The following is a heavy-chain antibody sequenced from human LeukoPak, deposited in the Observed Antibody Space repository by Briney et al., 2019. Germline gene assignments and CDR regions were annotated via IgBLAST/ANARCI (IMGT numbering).Heavy chain of an antibody. Sequence: GGSLRLSCAASGFTFSSYAMSWVRQAPGKGLEWVSAISGSGGSTYYADSVKGRFTISRDNSKNTLYLQMNSLRAEDTAVYYCAKEVRGGYGDYVGYFDYWGQGTLVTVS. J-gene: IGHJ4*02. CDR1: GFTFSSYA. D-gene: IGHD4-17*01. V-gene: IGHV3-23*01. CDR2: ISGSGGST. CDR3: AKEVRGGYGDYVGYFDY.